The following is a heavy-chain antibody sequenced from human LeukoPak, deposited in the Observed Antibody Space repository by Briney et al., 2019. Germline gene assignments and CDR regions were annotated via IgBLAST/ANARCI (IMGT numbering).Heavy chain of an antibody. V-gene: IGHV3-21*01. J-gene: IGHJ4*02. CDR2: ISSSSSYI. Sequence: GGSLRLSCAASRFTFSSYSMNWVRQAPGKGLEWVSSISSSSSYIYYADSVKGRFTISRDNAKNSLYLQMNSLRAEDTAVYYCARVFSGYFDYWGQGTLVTVSS. CDR1: RFTFSSYS. CDR3: ARVFSGYFDY. D-gene: IGHD3-22*01.